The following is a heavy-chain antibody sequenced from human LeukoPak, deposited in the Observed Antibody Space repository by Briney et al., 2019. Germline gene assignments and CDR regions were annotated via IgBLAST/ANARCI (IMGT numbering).Heavy chain of an antibody. CDR2: IYYSGST. J-gene: IGHJ4*02. CDR1: GGSISSYY. CDR3: AREGYDSSGYYNGGFFDY. D-gene: IGHD3-22*01. V-gene: IGHV4-59*01. Sequence: SETLPLTCTVSGGSISSYYWSWIRQPPGKGLEWIGYIYYSGSTNYNPSLKSRVTISVDTSKNQFSLKLSSVTAADTAVYYCAREGYDSSGYYNGGFFDYWGQGTLVTVSS.